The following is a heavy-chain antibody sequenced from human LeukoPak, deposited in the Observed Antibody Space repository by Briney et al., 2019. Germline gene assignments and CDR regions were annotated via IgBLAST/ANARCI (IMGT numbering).Heavy chain of an antibody. CDR1: GGTFSSYA. V-gene: IGHV1-69*06. CDR2: IIPILGTA. J-gene: IGHJ4*02. D-gene: IGHD3-9*01. Sequence: SVKVSCKASGGTFSSYAISWVRQAPGQGLEWMGGIIPILGTANYAQKFQGRVTITADKSTSTAYMELSSLRSEDTAVYYCARVKFVRYFDWLSPFDYWGQGTLVTVSS. CDR3: ARVKFVRYFDWLSPFDY.